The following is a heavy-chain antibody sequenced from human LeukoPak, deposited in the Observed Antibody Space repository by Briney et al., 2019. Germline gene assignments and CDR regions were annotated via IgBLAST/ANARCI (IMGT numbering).Heavy chain of an antibody. J-gene: IGHJ4*02. D-gene: IGHD4-17*01. CDR1: GYSFTSYW. CDR2: IYPGDSET. CDR3: ARGGAYGDYCFDQ. V-gene: IGHV5-51*03. Sequence: NPGESLKISCKGSGYSFTSYWIGWVRQMPGKGLEWMGIIYPGDSETKYSPSFQGQVTISADKSISTAFLQWSSLKASDTAMYYCARGGAYGDYCFDQWGQGTLVTVSS.